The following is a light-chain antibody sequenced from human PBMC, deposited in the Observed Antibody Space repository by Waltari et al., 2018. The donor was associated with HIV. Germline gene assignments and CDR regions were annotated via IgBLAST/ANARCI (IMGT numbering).Light chain of an antibody. V-gene: IGKV4-1*01. Sequence: DIVMTQPPDPLAVSLGERATVKCRSSRTVFFNSTKQNFLAWYQQKPGQSPKLLFSWASTRASGVPDLFTSSGSGTDFSLTFSGLQADDVAVYYCQQYFTIGPGFGGGTKLEIK. CDR2: WAS. CDR3: QQYFTIGPG. J-gene: IGKJ4*01. CDR1: RTVFFNSTKQNF.